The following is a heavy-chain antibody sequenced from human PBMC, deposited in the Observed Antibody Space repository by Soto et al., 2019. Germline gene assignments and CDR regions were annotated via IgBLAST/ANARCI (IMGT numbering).Heavy chain of an antibody. J-gene: IGHJ3*02. V-gene: IGHV1-18*01. CDR1: GYTFTSYG. D-gene: IGHD3-16*02. Sequence: QVQLVQSGAEVKKPGASVKVSCKASGYTFTSYGISWVRQAPGQGLEWMGWISAYNGNTNYAQKLQGRVTMTTDTATSTAYMELRSLRSDDTAVYYCARDWASRIYDYIWGSYRHGAFDIWGQGTMVTVSS. CDR2: ISAYNGNT. CDR3: ARDWASRIYDYIWGSYRHGAFDI.